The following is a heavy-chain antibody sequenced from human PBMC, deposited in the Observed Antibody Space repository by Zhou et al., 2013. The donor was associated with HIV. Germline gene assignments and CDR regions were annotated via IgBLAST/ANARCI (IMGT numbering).Heavy chain of an antibody. D-gene: IGHD3-10*01. CDR2: IIPIFGTA. V-gene: IGHV1-69*13. CDR1: GGTFSSYA. Sequence: QVQLVQSGAEVKKPGSSVKVSCKASGGTFSSYAISWVRQAPGQGLEWMGRIIPIFGTANYAQKFQGRVTITADESTSTAYMELSSLRSEDTAVYYCARDHGNKKSKIQPDYYGSGSYPNWFDPWGQGTLVTVSS. CDR3: ARDHGNKKSKIQPDYYGSGSYPNWFDP. J-gene: IGHJ5*02.